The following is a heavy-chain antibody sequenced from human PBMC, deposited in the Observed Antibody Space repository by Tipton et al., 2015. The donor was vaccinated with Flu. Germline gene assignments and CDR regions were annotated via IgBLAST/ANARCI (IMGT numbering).Heavy chain of an antibody. J-gene: IGHJ4*02. D-gene: IGHD6-13*01. CDR3: ARHGSSWYGGGIDY. Sequence: SLRLSCAASGFTVSSNYMSWVRQAPGKGLEWVSVIYSGGSTYYADSVKGRFTISRDNSKNTLYLQMNSLRAEDTAVYYCARHGSSWYGGGIDYWGQGTLVTVSS. CDR1: GFTVSSNY. CDR2: IYSGGST. V-gene: IGHV3-66*04.